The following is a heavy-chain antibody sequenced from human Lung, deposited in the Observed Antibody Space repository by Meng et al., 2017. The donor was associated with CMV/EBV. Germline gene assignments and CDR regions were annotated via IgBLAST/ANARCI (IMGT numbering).Heavy chain of an antibody. CDR2: IHSSGST. CDR3: ARASYGSGSPLGESWFDP. D-gene: IGHD3-10*01. Sequence: GKLQESGPGLVKPSQPLSLTCTVSGGSISSGGYYWSWIRQHPGKGLEWIGYIHSSGSTYYNPSLRSRLTISVDTSKNQFSLKLSSVTAADTAVYYCARASYGSGSPLGESWFDPWGQGTLVTVSS. CDR1: GGSISSGGYY. V-gene: IGHV4-31*03. J-gene: IGHJ5*02.